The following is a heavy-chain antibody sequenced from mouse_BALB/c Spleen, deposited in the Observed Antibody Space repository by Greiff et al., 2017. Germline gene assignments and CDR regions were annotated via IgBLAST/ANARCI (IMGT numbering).Heavy chain of an antibody. CDR1: GFSLTSSG. D-gene: IGHD2-14*01. J-gene: IGHJ4*01. V-gene: IGHV2-2*02. Sequence: QVQLKQSGPGLVQPSQSLSITCTVSGFSLTSSGVHWVRQSPGQGLEWLGVIWSGGSTDYNAACISRLSISKDNSKSQVFFKMNSLQANDTAIYYCARVLYAMDYWGQGTSVTVSS. CDR3: ARVLYAMDY. CDR2: IWSGGST.